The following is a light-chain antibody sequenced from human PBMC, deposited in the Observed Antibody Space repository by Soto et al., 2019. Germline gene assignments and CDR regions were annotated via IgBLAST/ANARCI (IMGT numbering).Light chain of an antibody. Sequence: EIVMTQSPATLSLSPGERATLSCRASQSVTSDLAWYQQKPGQAPRLLIYGASTRATDIPARFSGSGSGTEFTLTISSLQSEDFAIYYCQQYYHWPVTFGGGTKVEIK. CDR3: QQYYHWPVT. CDR1: QSVTSD. CDR2: GAS. V-gene: IGKV3-15*01. J-gene: IGKJ4*01.